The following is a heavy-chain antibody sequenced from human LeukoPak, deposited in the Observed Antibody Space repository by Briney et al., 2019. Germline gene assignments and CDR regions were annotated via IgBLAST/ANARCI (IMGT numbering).Heavy chain of an antibody. CDR3: ARDGPAAGAGDFDY. V-gene: IGHV3-48*01. J-gene: IGHJ4*02. D-gene: IGHD6-13*01. CDR2: IGSTT. Sequence: GGSLRLSCAASGFSIRTYSMGWVRQAPGKGLEWVSYIGSTTVCTDSVKGRFAMSRVNTKNTMYMHMNNLRTEDTAVYYCARDGPAAGAGDFDYWGQGTPVTVSS. CDR1: GFSIRTYS.